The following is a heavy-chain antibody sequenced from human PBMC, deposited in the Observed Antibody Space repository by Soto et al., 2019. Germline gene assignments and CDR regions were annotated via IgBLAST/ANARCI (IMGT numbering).Heavy chain of an antibody. CDR3: ARDRANSSYGGNSDALDS. CDR2: ISAYNGNT. D-gene: IGHD4-17*01. J-gene: IGHJ3*02. CDR1: GYTFTSYG. V-gene: IGHV1-18*01. Sequence: GASVKVSCKASGYTFTSYGISWVRQAPGQGLEWMGWISAYNGNTNYAQKLQGRVTMTTDTSTSTAYMELRSLRSDDTAVYYCARDRANSSYGGNSDALDSWDQGTMVTVAS.